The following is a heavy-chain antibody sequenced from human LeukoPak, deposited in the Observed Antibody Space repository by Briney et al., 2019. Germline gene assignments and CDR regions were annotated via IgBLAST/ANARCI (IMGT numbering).Heavy chain of an antibody. D-gene: IGHD2-15*01. Sequence: SETLSLTCAVYGGSFSGYYWSWIRQPPGKGLEWIGEINHSGSTNYNPSLKSRVTISVDTSKNQFSLKLSSVTAADTAVYYCARGSTPDYWGQGTLVTVSS. CDR1: GGSFSGYY. V-gene: IGHV4-34*01. CDR2: INHSGST. CDR3: ARGSTPDY. J-gene: IGHJ4*02.